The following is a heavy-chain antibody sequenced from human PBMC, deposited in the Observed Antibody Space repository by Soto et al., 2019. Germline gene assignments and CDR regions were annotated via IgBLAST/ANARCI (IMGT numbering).Heavy chain of an antibody. Sequence: EVQLLESGGGLVQPGGSLRLSCAASGFTFSILAMGWVRQAPGKGLEWVSVIDYTGGTTYCTDSVKGRFIISRDNSKKMLYLQMNSLRAEDTAVYYCAKDASRTSGWYYFDYWGQGALATVSS. J-gene: IGHJ4*02. V-gene: IGHV3-23*01. CDR2: IDYTGGTT. D-gene: IGHD6-19*01. CDR3: AKDASRTSGWYYFDY. CDR1: GFTFSILA.